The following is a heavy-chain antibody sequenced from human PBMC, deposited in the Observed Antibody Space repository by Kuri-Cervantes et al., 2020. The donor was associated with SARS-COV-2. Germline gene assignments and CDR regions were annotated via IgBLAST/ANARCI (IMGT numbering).Heavy chain of an antibody. CDR1: GFTFTSSA. V-gene: IGHV1-58*02. CDR3: AAGRTYSSSWRGGYFDL. J-gene: IGHJ2*01. Sequence: SVKVSCKASGFTFTSSAMQWVRQARGQRLEWIGRIVVGSGNTNYAQKFQERVTITRDMSTSTAYMELSSLRSEDTAVYYCAAGRTYSSSWRGGYFDLWGRGTLVTVSS. CDR2: IVVGSGNT. D-gene: IGHD6-13*01.